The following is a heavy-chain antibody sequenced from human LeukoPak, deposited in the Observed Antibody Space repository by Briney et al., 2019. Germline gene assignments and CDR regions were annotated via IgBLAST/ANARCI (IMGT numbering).Heavy chain of an antibody. CDR1: GYSFTSYW. CDR2: IYPGDSDT. V-gene: IGHV5-51*01. D-gene: IGHD3-22*01. J-gene: IGHJ4*02. Sequence: GESLKISCKGSGYSFTSYWIGWVRQMPGKGLEWMGIIYPGDSDTRYSPSFQGQVTISADKSISTAYLQWSSLKASDTAMYYCARHGKDYYDSSGYHYNWGQGTLVTVSS. CDR3: ARHGKDYYDSSGYHYN.